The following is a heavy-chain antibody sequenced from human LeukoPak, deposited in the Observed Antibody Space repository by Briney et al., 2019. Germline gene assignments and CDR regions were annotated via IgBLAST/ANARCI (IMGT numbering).Heavy chain of an antibody. J-gene: IGHJ4*02. CDR3: AKVMTARPDY. D-gene: IGHD6-6*01. CDR2: ITASGGST. Sequence: GGSLRLSCAAPGFTFSSYAMIWVRQAPGKGLEWASAITASGGSTYYADAVKGRFTISRDNSKNTLYLQMNSLRAGDTAVYYCAKVMTARPDYWGQGTLVTVSS. CDR1: GFTFSSYA. V-gene: IGHV3-23*01.